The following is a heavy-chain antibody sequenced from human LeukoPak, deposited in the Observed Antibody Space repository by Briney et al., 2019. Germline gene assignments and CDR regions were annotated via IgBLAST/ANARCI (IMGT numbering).Heavy chain of an antibody. CDR3: SANFDF. V-gene: IGHV3-33*08. D-gene: IGHD6-25*01. CDR2: IWYDGSNQ. J-gene: IGHJ4*02. Sequence: GGSLSLSCAASGFTFGSCWMNWVRQAPGKGLEWVAVIWYDGSNQYYADSVKGRFTISRDNSKNTLYLQMNSLRAEDTAVYYCSANFDFWGQGTLVTVSS. CDR1: GFTFGSCW.